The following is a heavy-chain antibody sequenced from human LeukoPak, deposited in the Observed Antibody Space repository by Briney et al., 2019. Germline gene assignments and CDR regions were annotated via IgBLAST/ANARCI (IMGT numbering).Heavy chain of an antibody. CDR2: IYHSGST. CDR3: ARDPVVVTAVSVSYYYYGMDV. D-gene: IGHD2-21*02. CDR1: GYSISSGYY. V-gene: IGHV4-38-2*02. Sequence: SETLSLTCTVSGYSISSGYYWGWIRQPPGKGLEWIGSIYHSGSTYYNPSLKSRVTISVDTSKNQFSLKLSSVTAADTAVYYCARDPVVVTAVSVSYYYYGMDVWGQGTTVTVSS. J-gene: IGHJ6*02.